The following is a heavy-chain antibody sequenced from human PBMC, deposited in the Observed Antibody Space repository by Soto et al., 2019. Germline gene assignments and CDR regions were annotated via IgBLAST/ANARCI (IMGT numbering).Heavy chain of an antibody. CDR1: GDSYSISTYS. CDR2: IYQSGVT. J-gene: IGHJ5*02. Sequence: PSETLSLTCNMSGDSYSISTYSWRWIRQPPGNALQWIGFIYQSGVTSYNPSLARRVSISLDRSNNQSSLTLKSVTAADTAVYFCAGMPYTSGLRFDPWGPGTLVTVSS. D-gene: IGHD6-19*01. V-gene: IGHV4-30-2*01. CDR3: AGMPYTSGLRFDP.